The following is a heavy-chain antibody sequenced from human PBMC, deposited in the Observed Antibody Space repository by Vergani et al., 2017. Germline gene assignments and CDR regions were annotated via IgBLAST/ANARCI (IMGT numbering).Heavy chain of an antibody. J-gene: IGHJ3*02. CDR1: GFTFSSYA. D-gene: IGHD6-19*01. CDR2: ISGSGGST. V-gene: IGHV3-23*01. Sequence: EVQLLESGGGLVQPGGSLRLSCAASGFTFSSYAMSWVRQAPGKGLEWVSAISGSGGSTYYADSVKGRFTISRDNSKNTLYLQMNSLRAEDTAVYYCAKVAGIAVAGTHDAFDIWGQGTMVTVSS. CDR3: AKVAGIAVAGTHDAFDI.